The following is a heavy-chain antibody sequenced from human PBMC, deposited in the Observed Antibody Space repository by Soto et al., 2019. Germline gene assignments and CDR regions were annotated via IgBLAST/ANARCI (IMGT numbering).Heavy chain of an antibody. D-gene: IGHD6-19*01. Sequence: QVQLQESGPGLVKPSETLSLTCTVSGGSVSSGHFYWSWIRQPPGKGLDWIGYIYYSGSTKYNPSLRSRVTILVDTSKNQFSLKLTSVTAADTAVYYCARSGSGSGWLGGQGTLVTVSS. V-gene: IGHV4-61*01. J-gene: IGHJ4*02. CDR1: GGSVSSGHFY. CDR3: ARSGSGSGWL. CDR2: IYYSGST.